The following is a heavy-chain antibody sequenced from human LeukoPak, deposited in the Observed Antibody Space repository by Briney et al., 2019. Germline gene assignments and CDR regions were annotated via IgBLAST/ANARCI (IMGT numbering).Heavy chain of an antibody. CDR2: ISGSGGST. CDR1: GFSFNRYS. D-gene: IGHD3-22*01. Sequence: GGSLRLSCAASGFSFNRYSMNWVRQAPGKGLEWVSAISGSGGSTYYADSVKGRFTISRDNSKNTLYLQMNSLRAEDTAVYYCAKAPLRITMIVVVPYFDYWGQGTLVTVSS. V-gene: IGHV3-23*01. CDR3: AKAPLRITMIVVVPYFDY. J-gene: IGHJ4*02.